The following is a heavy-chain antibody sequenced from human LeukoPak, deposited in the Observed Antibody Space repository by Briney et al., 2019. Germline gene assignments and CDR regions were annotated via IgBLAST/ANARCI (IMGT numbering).Heavy chain of an antibody. Sequence: GRSLRLSCAASGFTFSSYGMHWVRQAPGKGLEWVAVISYDGSNKYYADSVKGRFTISGDNSKNTLYLQMNSLRAEDTAVYYCAKDFTIFGEPYGMDVWGQGTTVTVSS. CDR3: AKDFTIFGEPYGMDV. D-gene: IGHD3-3*01. V-gene: IGHV3-30*18. J-gene: IGHJ6*02. CDR1: GFTFSSYG. CDR2: ISYDGSNK.